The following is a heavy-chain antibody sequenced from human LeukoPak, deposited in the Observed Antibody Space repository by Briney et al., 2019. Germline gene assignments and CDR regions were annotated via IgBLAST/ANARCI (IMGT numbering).Heavy chain of an antibody. CDR1: GFTFSSYA. CDR2: ISGSGGST. V-gene: IGHV3-23*01. Sequence: GGSLRLSCAAPGFTFSSYAMSWVRQAPGKGLEWVSAISGSGGSTYYADSVKGRFTISRDNSKNTLYLQMNSLRAEDTAVYYCAKKRLAAAGTLGYFDFGCQGNLVTVSS. CDR3: AKKRLAAAGTLGYFDF. J-gene: IGHJ4*02. D-gene: IGHD6-13*01.